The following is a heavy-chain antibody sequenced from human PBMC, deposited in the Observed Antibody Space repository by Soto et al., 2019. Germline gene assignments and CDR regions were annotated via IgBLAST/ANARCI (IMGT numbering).Heavy chain of an antibody. CDR1: GFTFSSYS. V-gene: IGHV3-48*02. CDR2: MSGSSTTI. D-gene: IGHD1-26*01. CDR3: TTDSTQNRSYDPGFDI. J-gene: IGHJ3*02. Sequence: VGSLRVSCAAWGFTFSSYSMNWVRKAPGKGLEWVSYMSGSSTTIYYADSVKGRFIISRDNAKNSLYLQTNSLRDEDTAVYYCTTDSTQNRSYDPGFDIWGQGTMGTVSS.